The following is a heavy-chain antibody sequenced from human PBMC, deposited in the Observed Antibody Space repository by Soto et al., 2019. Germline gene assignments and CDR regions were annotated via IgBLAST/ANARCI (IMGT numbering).Heavy chain of an antibody. Sequence: GGSLRLSCAASGFTFSSYAMNWVRQAPGKGLEKVSYITNSGSTIYYAASVKGRFTISRDNAKNSLYLQVNSLRNEDTAVYYCARDLFTVVDVFDIWGQGTMVTVSS. CDR3: ARDLFTVVDVFDI. D-gene: IGHD2-2*01. CDR1: GFTFSSYA. CDR2: ITNSGSTI. J-gene: IGHJ3*02. V-gene: IGHV3-48*02.